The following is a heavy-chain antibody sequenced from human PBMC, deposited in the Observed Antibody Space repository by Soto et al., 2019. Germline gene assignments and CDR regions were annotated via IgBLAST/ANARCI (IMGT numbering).Heavy chain of an antibody. J-gene: IGHJ4*02. D-gene: IGHD6-19*01. CDR1: GFTFSSYS. Sequence: PGGSLRLSCAASGFTFSSYSLNWVRQAPGKGPEWLSYISSDSRTTYYADSVRGRFTISRDNAKNSLSLQMNGLRAEDTAMYYCARGLSISLAGLVGFWGQGALVTVSS. CDR2: ISSDSRTT. V-gene: IGHV3-48*01. CDR3: ARGLSISLAGLVGF.